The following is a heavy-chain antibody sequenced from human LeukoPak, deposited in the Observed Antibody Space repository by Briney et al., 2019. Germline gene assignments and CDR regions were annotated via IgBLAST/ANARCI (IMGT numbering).Heavy chain of an antibody. Sequence: PGGSLRLSCAASGFPFSTYAFSWVRQAPGKGLEWVAAVGDTGIGTNYADSVKGRFTISRDNSRNTVSLQMNTLRAEDTALYYCAKHVLFSSSWYFDYWGQGTLVTVSS. CDR1: GFPFSTYA. CDR3: AKHVLFSSSWYFDY. V-gene: IGHV3-23*01. CDR2: VGDTGIGT. D-gene: IGHD6-13*01. J-gene: IGHJ4*02.